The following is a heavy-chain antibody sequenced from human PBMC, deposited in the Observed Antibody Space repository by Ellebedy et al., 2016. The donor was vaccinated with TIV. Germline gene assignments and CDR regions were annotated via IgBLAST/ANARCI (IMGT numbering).Heavy chain of an antibody. J-gene: IGHJ6*02. CDR2: ISWNSGSI. CDR1: GFTFDDYA. V-gene: IGHV3-9*01. Sequence: SLKISXAASGFTFDDYAMHWVRQAPGKGLEWVSGISWNSGSIGYADSVKGRFTISRDNAKNSLYLQMNSLRAEDTALYYCSVYYYYYGMDVWGQGTTVTVSS. CDR3: SVYYYYYGMDV.